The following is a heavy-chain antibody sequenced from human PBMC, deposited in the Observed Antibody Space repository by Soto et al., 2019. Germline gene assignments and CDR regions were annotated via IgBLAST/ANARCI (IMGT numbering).Heavy chain of an antibody. V-gene: IGHV3-33*01. CDR1: GFTFSSYG. CDR2: IWYDGSNK. J-gene: IGHJ4*02. D-gene: IGHD3-22*01. Sequence: PGGSLRLSCAASGFTFSSYGMHWVRQAPGKGLEWVAVIWYDGSNKYYADSVKGRFTISRDNSKNTLYLQMNSLRAEDTAVYYCAREPPYYYDSSGYPDYWGQGTLVTV. CDR3: AREPPYYYDSSGYPDY.